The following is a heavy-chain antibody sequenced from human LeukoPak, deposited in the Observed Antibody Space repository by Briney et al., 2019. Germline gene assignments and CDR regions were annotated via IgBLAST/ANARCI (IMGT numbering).Heavy chain of an antibody. D-gene: IGHD6-19*01. Sequence: GRSLRLSCAASGFTFSNFSMHWVRQAPGKGLEWVSVISGSGDITHYADSVKGRFTISRDNSKNTLYLQMNSLRAEDTAVYYCVKSRGRYDNSGWRTFDYWGQGTLVTVSS. V-gene: IGHV3-23*01. CDR1: GFTFSNFS. CDR2: ISGSGDIT. J-gene: IGHJ4*02. CDR3: VKSRGRYDNSGWRTFDY.